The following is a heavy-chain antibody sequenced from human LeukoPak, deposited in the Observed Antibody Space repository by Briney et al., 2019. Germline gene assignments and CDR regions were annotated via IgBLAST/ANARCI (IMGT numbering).Heavy chain of an antibody. Sequence: GGSLRLSCAASGFTVSSNYMTWVRQAPGKGLEWVSVTYSGGRTYYADSVKGRFAISRDNSKNTLYLQMNSLRAEDTAVYYCAKRLWSPDYWGQGTLVTVSS. CDR1: GFTVSSNY. V-gene: IGHV3-53*01. CDR2: TYSGGRT. CDR3: AKRLWSPDY. D-gene: IGHD3-10*01. J-gene: IGHJ4*02.